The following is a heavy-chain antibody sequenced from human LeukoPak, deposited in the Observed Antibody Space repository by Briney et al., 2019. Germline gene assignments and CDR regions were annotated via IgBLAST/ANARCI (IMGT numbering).Heavy chain of an antibody. Sequence: GASVKVSCKASGGTFSSYAISWVRQAPGQGLEWMGWISTYNGDTNYAQKLQGRITMTTDASTSTAYMELRSLRSDDTAVYYCSRDTDNYDGSGYLFDYWGQGTLVTVSS. D-gene: IGHD3-22*01. J-gene: IGHJ4*02. CDR3: SRDTDNYDGSGYLFDY. V-gene: IGHV1-18*01. CDR2: ISTYNGDT. CDR1: GGTFSSYA.